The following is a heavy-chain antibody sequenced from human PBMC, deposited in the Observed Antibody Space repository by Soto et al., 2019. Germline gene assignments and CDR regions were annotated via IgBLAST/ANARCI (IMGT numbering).Heavy chain of an antibody. CDR3: ATDISRRWFDP. J-gene: IGHJ5*02. CDR2: FDPEDGET. D-gene: IGHD3-9*01. CDR1: GYTLTELS. Sequence: ASVKVSCKVSGYTLTELSMHWVRQAPGKGLEWMGGFDPEDGETIYAQKFQGRVTMTGDTSTDTAYMELSSLRSEDTAVYYCATDISRRWFDPWGQGTLVTVSS. V-gene: IGHV1-24*01.